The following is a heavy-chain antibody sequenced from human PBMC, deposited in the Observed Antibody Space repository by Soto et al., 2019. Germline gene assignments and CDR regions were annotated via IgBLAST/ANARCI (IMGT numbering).Heavy chain of an antibody. J-gene: IGHJ6*02. CDR2: IYPGDSDT. D-gene: IGHD4-17*01. Sequence: PGESLKISCKGSGYSFTSYWIGWVRQMPGKGLEWMGIIYPGDSDTRYSPSFQGKVTISADKSISTAYLQWSSLKASDTAMYYCARHAEEYYGASYYGMDVWGQGTTVTVSS. CDR3: ARHAEEYYGASYYGMDV. V-gene: IGHV5-51*01. CDR1: GYSFTSYW.